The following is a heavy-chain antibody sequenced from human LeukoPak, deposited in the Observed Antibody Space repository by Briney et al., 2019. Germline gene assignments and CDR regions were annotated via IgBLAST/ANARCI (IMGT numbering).Heavy chain of an antibody. CDR2: IHSSGST. CDR1: GGSVSDNH. V-gene: IGHV4-4*07. D-gene: IGHD2-2*02. J-gene: IGHJ4*02. CDR3: AREARRYCTSTTCYMDFFFDY. Sequence: SETLSLTCDVSGGSVSDNHWSWIRLAAGKGLEWIGRIHSSGSTSYNPSLKSRVTLSIDTSKNEFALKLSSMTAADTAVYYCAREARRYCTSTTCYMDFFFDYWGQGTLVTVPS.